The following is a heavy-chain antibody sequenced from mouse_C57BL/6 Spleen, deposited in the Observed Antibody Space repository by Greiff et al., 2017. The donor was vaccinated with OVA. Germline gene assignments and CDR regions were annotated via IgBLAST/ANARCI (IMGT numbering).Heavy chain of an antibody. V-gene: IGHV1-15*01. Sequence: QVQLQQSGAELVRPGASVTLSCKASGYTFTDYEMHWVKQTPVHGLEWIGAIDPETGGTAYNQKFKGTAILTADKSSSTAYMELRSLTSEDSAVYYCTTPYDGSSHGDWGQGTTLTVSS. J-gene: IGHJ2*01. CDR3: TTPYDGSSHGD. CDR1: GYTFTDYE. CDR2: IDPETGGT. D-gene: IGHD1-1*01.